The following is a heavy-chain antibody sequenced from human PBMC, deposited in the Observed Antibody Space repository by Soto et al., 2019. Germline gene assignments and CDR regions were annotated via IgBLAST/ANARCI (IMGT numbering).Heavy chain of an antibody. D-gene: IGHD3-9*01. J-gene: IGHJ4*02. CDR3: ARLSNYDISIPQTYYFDY. Sequence: XESLELYCKGCGYSFTSYWIGWVRQMPGKGLEWMGIIYPGDSDTRYSPSFQGQVTISADKSISTAYLQWSSLKAADTAMYYCARLSNYDISIPQTYYFDYWGQGPVVTVSS. CDR1: GYSFTSYW. CDR2: IYPGDSDT. V-gene: IGHV5-51*01.